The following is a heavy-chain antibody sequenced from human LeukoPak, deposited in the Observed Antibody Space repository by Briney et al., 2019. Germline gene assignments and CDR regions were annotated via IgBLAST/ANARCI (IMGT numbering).Heavy chain of an antibody. CDR3: AKDLGQWLGLDY. CDR1: GFTFSSYG. Sequence: GGSLRLSCAASGFTFSSYGMNWVRQAPGKGLEWVAVISYDGSNKYYADSVKGRFTISRDNSKNTLYLQMNSLRAEDTAVYYCAKDLGQWLGLDYWGQGNLVTVSS. D-gene: IGHD6-19*01. V-gene: IGHV3-30*18. J-gene: IGHJ4*02. CDR2: ISYDGSNK.